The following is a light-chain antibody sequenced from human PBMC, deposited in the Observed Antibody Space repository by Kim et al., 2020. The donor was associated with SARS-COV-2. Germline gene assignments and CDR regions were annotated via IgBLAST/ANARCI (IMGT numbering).Light chain of an antibody. CDR3: QQLDSYPRT. V-gene: IGKV1-9*01. CDR1: QGISSY. J-gene: IGKJ2*01. Sequence: SASVGNRVTITCRGSQGISSYLAWYQQKPGKAPKLLIYAASTLQSRVPSRFSGSGSGTDFTLTISSLQPEDFATYCCQQLDSYPRTFGQGTKLEI. CDR2: AAS.